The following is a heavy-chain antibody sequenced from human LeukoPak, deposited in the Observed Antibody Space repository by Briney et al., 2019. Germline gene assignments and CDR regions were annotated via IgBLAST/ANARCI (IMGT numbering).Heavy chain of an antibody. Sequence: GGSLRPSCAAFGITFSNAWMSGVRQAPGKGVEWVGRIKSKTDGGTTDYAAPVKGRFTISRGDSKNTLYLQINSLKTEDTAVYYCTTDPTVTFDYWGQGTLVTVSS. D-gene: IGHD4-17*01. CDR2: IKSKTDGGTT. V-gene: IGHV3-15*01. CDR1: GITFSNAW. J-gene: IGHJ4*02. CDR3: TTDPTVTFDY.